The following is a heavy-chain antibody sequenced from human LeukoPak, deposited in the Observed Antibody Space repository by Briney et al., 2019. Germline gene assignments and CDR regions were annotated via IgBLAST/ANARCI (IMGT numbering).Heavy chain of an antibody. CDR2: IIPIFGTA. CDR1: GGTFSSYA. D-gene: IGHD6-13*01. Sequence: SVKVSCKASGGTFSSYAISWVRQASGQGLEWMGGIIPIFGTANYAQKFQGRVTITTDESTSTAYMELSSLRSEDTAVYYCARDRWYSSSWYGPDAFDIWGQGTMVTVPS. CDR3: ARDRWYSSSWYGPDAFDI. V-gene: IGHV1-69*05. J-gene: IGHJ3*02.